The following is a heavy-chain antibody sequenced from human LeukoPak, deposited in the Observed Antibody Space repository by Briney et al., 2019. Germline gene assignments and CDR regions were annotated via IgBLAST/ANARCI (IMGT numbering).Heavy chain of an antibody. CDR3: ARVSRADAFDI. V-gene: IGHV1-46*01. CDR1: GYTFTSYY. Sequence: ASVKVSCKASGYTFTSYYMHWVRQAPGQGLEWMGIINPSGGSTSYAQKFQGRVTMTTDTSTSTAYMELRSLRSDDTAVYYCARVSRADAFDIWGQGTMVTVSS. J-gene: IGHJ3*02. CDR2: INPSGGST.